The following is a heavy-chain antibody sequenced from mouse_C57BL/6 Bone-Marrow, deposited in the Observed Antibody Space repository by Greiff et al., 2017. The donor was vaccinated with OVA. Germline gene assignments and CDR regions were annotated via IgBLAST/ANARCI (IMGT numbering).Heavy chain of an antibody. CDR2: ISYDGSN. D-gene: IGHD2-3*01. CDR3: AVYDGYF. Sequence: EVKLQESGPGLVKPSQSLSLTCSVTGYSITSGYYWNWIRQFPGNKLEWMGYISYDGSNNYNPSLKNRISITRDTSKNQFFLKLNSVTTEDTATYYCAVYDGYFWGQGTLVTVSA. V-gene: IGHV3-6*01. CDR1: GYSITSGYY. J-gene: IGHJ3*01.